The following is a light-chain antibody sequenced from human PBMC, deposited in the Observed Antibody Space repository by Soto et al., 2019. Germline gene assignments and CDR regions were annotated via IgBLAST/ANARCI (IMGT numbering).Light chain of an antibody. Sequence: EIEMTPSLPTPSLSPGERAPLSCRASQSVSSNLAWYQQKPGQAPRLLIYGASNRATGIPDRFSGSGSGTDFTLTISSLQPEDFAAYYCQQSYSTLRTFGQGTKVDIK. CDR2: GAS. CDR3: QQSYSTLRT. CDR1: QSVSSN. V-gene: IGKV3D-15*01. J-gene: IGKJ1*01.